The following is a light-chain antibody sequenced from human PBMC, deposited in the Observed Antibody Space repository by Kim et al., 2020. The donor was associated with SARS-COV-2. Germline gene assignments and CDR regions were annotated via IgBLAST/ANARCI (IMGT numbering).Light chain of an antibody. CDR3: QQRLWPTLT. J-gene: IGKJ4*01. Sequence: CPGERTRRACRASQSVGTDLGWYQVRPGRPPRLLIFGASTKATGIPARFSGSGSGTDFTLTISRVEPEDFAVDVCQQRLWPTLTFGGGTKVEIK. CDR2: GAS. CDR1: QSVGTD. V-gene: IGKV3-11*01.